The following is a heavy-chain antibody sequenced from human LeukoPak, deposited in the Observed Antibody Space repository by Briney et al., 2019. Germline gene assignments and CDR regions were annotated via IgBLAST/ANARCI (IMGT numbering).Heavy chain of an antibody. Sequence: SETLSLTCTVSGGSISSSSYYWGWIRQPPGKGLEWIGSIYYSGSTYYNPSLKSRVTISVDTSKNQFSLKLSSVTAADTAVYYCARVLSGYSYGALDYWGQGTLVTVSS. CDR2: IYYSGST. J-gene: IGHJ4*02. D-gene: IGHD5-18*01. V-gene: IGHV4-39*07. CDR1: GGSISSSSYY. CDR3: ARVLSGYSYGALDY.